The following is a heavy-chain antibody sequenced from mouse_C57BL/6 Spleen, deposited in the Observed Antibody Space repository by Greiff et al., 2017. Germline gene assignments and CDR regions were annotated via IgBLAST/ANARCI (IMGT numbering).Heavy chain of an antibody. CDR2: IRNKANGYTT. D-gene: IGHD1-1*01. Sequence: DVKLVESGGGLVQPGGSLSLSCAASGFTFTDYYMSWVRQPPGKALEWLGFIRNKANGYTTEYSASVKGRFTISRDNSQSILYLQMNALRAEDSAAYYCARYELLRLYFDYWGQGTTLTVSS. CDR1: GFTFTDYY. J-gene: IGHJ2*01. CDR3: ARYELLRLYFDY. V-gene: IGHV7-3*01.